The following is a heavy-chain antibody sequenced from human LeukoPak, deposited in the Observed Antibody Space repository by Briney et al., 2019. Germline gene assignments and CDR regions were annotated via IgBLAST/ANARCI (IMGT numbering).Heavy chain of an antibody. D-gene: IGHD3-22*01. J-gene: IGHJ4*02. Sequence: PSETLSLTCTVSGGSISSYYWSWIRQPPGKELEWIGYIYYSGSTNYNPSLKSRVTISVDTSKNQFSLKLSSVTAADTAVYYCARMNYYDSSGSDFDYWGQGTLVTVSS. CDR3: ARMNYYDSSGSDFDY. CDR1: GGSISSYY. CDR2: IYYSGST. V-gene: IGHV4-59*01.